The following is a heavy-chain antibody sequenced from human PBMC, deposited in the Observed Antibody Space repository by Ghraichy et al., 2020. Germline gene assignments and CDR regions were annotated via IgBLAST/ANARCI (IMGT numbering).Heavy chain of an antibody. D-gene: IGHD5-12*01. Sequence: SETLSLTCAVYGGSFSGYYWSWIRQPPGKGLEWIGEINHSGSTNYNPSLKSRVTISVDTSKNQFSLKLSSVTAADTAVYYCARVGVATTPPYYTNKGPWGQGTLVTVSS. CDR1: GGSFSGYY. J-gene: IGHJ5*02. CDR2: INHSGST. CDR3: ARVGVATTPPYYTNKGP. V-gene: IGHV4-34*01.